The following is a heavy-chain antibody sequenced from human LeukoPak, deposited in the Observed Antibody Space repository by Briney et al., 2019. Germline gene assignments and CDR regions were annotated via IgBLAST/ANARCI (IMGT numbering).Heavy chain of an antibody. CDR1: GGSFSGYY. CDR3: ARARKKQQLLFWFDP. D-gene: IGHD6-13*01. J-gene: IGHJ5*02. V-gene: IGHV4-34*01. CDR2: INHSGSN. Sequence: SETLSLTCAVYGGSFSGYYWSWIRQPPGKGLEWIGEINHSGSNNYNPSLKSRVTISVDTSKNQFSMKLSSVTAADTAVYYCARARKKQQLLFWFDPWGQGTLVTVSS.